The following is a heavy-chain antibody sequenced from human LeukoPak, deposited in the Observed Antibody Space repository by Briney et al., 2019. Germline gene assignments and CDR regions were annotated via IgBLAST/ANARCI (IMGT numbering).Heavy chain of an antibody. Sequence: GGSLRLSCVASRFTVSSNYMSWVRQSPGKGLEWVSIIYASGTTYYKDSVKGRFTISRDNAKNSLYLQMNSLRAEDTAVYYCARDSLVDTWGQGTLVTVSS. CDR2: IYASGTT. CDR1: RFTVSSNY. CDR3: ARDSLVDT. V-gene: IGHV3-66*01. D-gene: IGHD5-18*01. J-gene: IGHJ4*02.